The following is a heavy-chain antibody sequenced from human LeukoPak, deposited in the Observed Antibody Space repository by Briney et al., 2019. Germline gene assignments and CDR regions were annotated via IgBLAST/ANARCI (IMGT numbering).Heavy chain of an antibody. CDR2: ISYDGSNK. D-gene: IGHD6-13*01. Sequence: PGRSLRLSCAASGFTFSSYGMHWVRQAPGKGLEWVAVISYDGSNKYYADSVKGRFTISRDNSKNTLYLQMNSLGAEDTAVYYCAKAPGGVAAELDYWGQGTLVTVSS. V-gene: IGHV3-30*18. CDR3: AKAPGGVAAELDY. CDR1: GFTFSSYG. J-gene: IGHJ4*02.